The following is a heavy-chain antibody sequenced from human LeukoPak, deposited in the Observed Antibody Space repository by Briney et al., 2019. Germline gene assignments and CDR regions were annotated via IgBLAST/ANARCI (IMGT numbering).Heavy chain of an antibody. CDR2: IYTTGRT. CDR3: ARAPRPPPICSGGSCYSGGRYFDY. Sequence: SETLSLTCSVSGGSVNSYYWSWIRQPPGKGLEWIGYIYTTGRTNYNPSLKSRVTISVDTSKNQFSLKLSSVTAADTAVYYCARAPRPPPICSGGSCYSGGRYFDYWGQGTLVTVSS. J-gene: IGHJ4*02. V-gene: IGHV4-4*09. D-gene: IGHD2-15*01. CDR1: GGSVNSYY.